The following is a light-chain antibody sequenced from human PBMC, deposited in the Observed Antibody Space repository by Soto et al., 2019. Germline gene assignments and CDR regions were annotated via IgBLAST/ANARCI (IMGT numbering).Light chain of an antibody. CDR2: KAS. Sequence: DILMTQSPSTLSASVGDTVAITCRASQTISSWVAWYQQKPGRAPKLLIYKASSLESGVPSRFSGSGSGAEFTLTISGLQPDDFATYYCEQVNSFPITYGQGTRLEIK. CDR1: QTISSW. J-gene: IGKJ5*01. CDR3: EQVNSFPIT. V-gene: IGKV1-5*03.